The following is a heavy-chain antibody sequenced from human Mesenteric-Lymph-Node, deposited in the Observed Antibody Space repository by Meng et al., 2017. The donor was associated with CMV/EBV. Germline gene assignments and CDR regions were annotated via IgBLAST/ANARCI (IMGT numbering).Heavy chain of an antibody. CDR3: ARAEVVQPWSPPYKYYYGFDV. CDR1: GFTFSSYW. J-gene: IGHJ6*02. D-gene: IGHD5-18*01. V-gene: IGHV3-7*01. CDR2: IKQDGSEK. Sequence: GESLKISCAASGFTFSSYWMSWVRQAPGKGLEWVANIKQDGSEKYYVDSVKGRFTISRDNAKNSLYLQMNSLRPEDTAMYYCARAEVVQPWSPPYKYYYGFDVWGQGTTVTVSS.